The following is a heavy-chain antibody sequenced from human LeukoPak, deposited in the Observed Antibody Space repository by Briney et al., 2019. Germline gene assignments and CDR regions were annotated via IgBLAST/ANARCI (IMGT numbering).Heavy chain of an antibody. CDR3: VKDGEWTFDV. J-gene: IGHJ3*01. V-gene: IGHV3-30*02. D-gene: IGHD3-3*01. CDR2: IGRDATTK. Sequence: PGGSLRLSCAASRFTFTISGMHWVRQAPGEGLEWVAFIGRDATTKYYTDSVKGRFTISGDGSCNTAYLQMNSLKPEDTAIYYCVKDGEWTFDVWGPGTMVTVSS. CDR1: RFTFTISG.